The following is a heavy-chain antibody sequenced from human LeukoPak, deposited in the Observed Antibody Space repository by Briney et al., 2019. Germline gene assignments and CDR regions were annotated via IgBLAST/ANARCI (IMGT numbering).Heavy chain of an antibody. J-gene: IGHJ4*02. CDR2: IIPIFGTA. D-gene: IGHD1-1*01. Sequence: ASVKVSCKASGGTFSSYAISWVRQAPGQGLEWMGGIIPIFGTANYAQKFQGRVTITADESTSTAYMELSSLRSEDTAVYYFAREGTGSRDLDYWGQGTLVTVSS. V-gene: IGHV1-69*13. CDR1: GGTFSSYA. CDR3: AREGTGSRDLDY.